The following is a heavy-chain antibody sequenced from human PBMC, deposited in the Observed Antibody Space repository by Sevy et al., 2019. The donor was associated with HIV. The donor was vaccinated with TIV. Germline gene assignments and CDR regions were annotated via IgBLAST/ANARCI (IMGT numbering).Heavy chain of an antibody. CDR1: GGSISSGDYY. CDR3: ARYCTRTSPHNWFDP. V-gene: IGHV4-30-4*01. D-gene: IGHD2-2*01. J-gene: IGHJ5*02. CDR2: IYYSGIT. Sequence: SETLSLTCSVSGGSISSGDYYWTWMRQSPGKGLEWIGYIYYSGITYYNPSLKSRVIISIDTVKNQFSLKLSSVTAADTAVCYCARYCTRTSPHNWFDPWGQGTLVTVSS.